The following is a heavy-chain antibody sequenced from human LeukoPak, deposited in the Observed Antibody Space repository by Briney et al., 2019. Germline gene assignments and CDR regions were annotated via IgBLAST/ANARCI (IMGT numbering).Heavy chain of an antibody. CDR2: IKHDGSEK. Sequence: GGSLRLSCAASGFTFSSYWMTWVRQAPGKGLERVANIKHDGSEKYYVDSVKGRFTISRDNAKNSLYLQMNSLRAEDTAVYYCARDRPDFDYWGQGTLVTVSS. CDR1: GFTFSSYW. J-gene: IGHJ4*02. CDR3: ARDRPDFDY. V-gene: IGHV3-7*01.